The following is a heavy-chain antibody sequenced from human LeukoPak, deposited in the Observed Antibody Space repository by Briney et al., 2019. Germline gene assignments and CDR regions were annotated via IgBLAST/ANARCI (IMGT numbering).Heavy chain of an antibody. D-gene: IGHD6-25*01. CDR2: IDPSDSYT. Sequence: GESLRISCRGSGYSFTTYWISWVRQMLGKGLEWMGRIDPSDSYTKYNPSFQGHVTISADKSISTAYLQWSSLKASDSAMYYCARRYSSDYYWDDWGQGTLVTVSS. V-gene: IGHV5-10-1*01. CDR1: GYSFTTYW. J-gene: IGHJ4*02. CDR3: ARRYSSDYYWDD.